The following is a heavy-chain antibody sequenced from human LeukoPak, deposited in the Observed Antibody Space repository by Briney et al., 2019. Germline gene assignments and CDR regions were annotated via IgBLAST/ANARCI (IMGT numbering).Heavy chain of an antibody. J-gene: IGHJ4*01. CDR2: IWSGGTNR. Sequence: GRSLRLFCSASGFIFSHHGMLGVRQSRGKGGEWVADIWSGGTNRFYAGSVKGRFTISRDNSQNSVFLQMNSLRVEDTAMYYCARDAQRGFDYSNSLKYWGHGTLVTVS. CDR3: ARDAQRGFDYSNSLKY. D-gene: IGHD4-11*01. CDR1: GFIFSHHG. V-gene: IGHV3-33*01.